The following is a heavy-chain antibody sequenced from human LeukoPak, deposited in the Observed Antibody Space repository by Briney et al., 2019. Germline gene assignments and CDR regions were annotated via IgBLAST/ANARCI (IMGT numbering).Heavy chain of an antibody. V-gene: IGHV1-2*02. CDR1: GYTFTGYY. Sequence: SVKVSCKASGYTFTGYYIHWVRQAPGQGLEWMGWIKPNSGGTKYAQKFQGRVTMTRDTSISTAYMELSRLRSDDTAVYYCARDIYGSGSCYDYWGQGTLVTVSS. CDR2: IKPNSGGT. J-gene: IGHJ4*02. D-gene: IGHD3-10*01. CDR3: ARDIYGSGSCYDY.